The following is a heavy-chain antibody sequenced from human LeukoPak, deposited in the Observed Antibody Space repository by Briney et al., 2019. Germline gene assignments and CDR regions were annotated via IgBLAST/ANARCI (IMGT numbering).Heavy chain of an antibody. CDR2: MNPNSGNT. CDR3: ARGVSRRRYFDWLYIPFDY. CDR1: GGTFSSYA. J-gene: IGHJ4*02. Sequence: ASVKVSCKASGGTFSSYAISWVRQAPGQGLEWMGWMNPNSGNTGYAQKFQGRVTITRNTSISTAYMELSSLRSEDTAVYYCARGVSRRRYFDWLYIPFDYWGQGTLVTVSS. D-gene: IGHD3-9*01. V-gene: IGHV1-8*03.